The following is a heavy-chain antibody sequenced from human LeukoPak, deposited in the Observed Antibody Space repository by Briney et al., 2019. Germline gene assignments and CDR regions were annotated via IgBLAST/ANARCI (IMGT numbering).Heavy chain of an antibody. CDR2: ISGSGGST. V-gene: IGHV3-23*01. J-gene: IGHJ6*02. CDR3: AKEPQIRHYYYGMDV. D-gene: IGHD6-6*01. CDR1: GFTFSSYA. Sequence: GGSLRVSCAASGFTFSSYAMSWVRQAPGNGLEWVSAISGSGGSTYYADSVKGRFTISRDNSKNTLYLQMNSLRAEDTAVYYCAKEPQIRHYYYGMDVWGQGTTVTVSS.